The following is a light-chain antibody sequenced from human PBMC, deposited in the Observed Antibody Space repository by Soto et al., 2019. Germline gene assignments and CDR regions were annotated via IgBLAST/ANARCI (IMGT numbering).Light chain of an antibody. V-gene: IGKV3-11*01. CDR3: QQRSNWPPLT. J-gene: IGKJ4*01. CDR2: DAS. CDR1: QSVSNY. Sequence: EIVLTQSPATLSLSPGERATLSCRASQSVSNYLAWYQQXXXXXPRLLIYDASNRATGIPARFSGSGSGTDFTLTISSLEPEDFAVYYCQQRSNWPPLTFGGGTKVEIK.